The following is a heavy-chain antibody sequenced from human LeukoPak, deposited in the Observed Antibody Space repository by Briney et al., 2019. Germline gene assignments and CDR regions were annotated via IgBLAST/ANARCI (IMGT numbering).Heavy chain of an antibody. CDR3: ARHNFGLDV. CDR2: VSPGDPDT. Sequence: KCGESLKISCRISGYSFSSYWIAWVRQMPGKGLEWMGLVSPGDPDTRYGPSFQGQVTLSADESTNTAYIQWDSLKASDTAVYYCARHNFGLDVWGQGTTVTVSS. CDR1: GYSFSSYW. D-gene: IGHD5-24*01. V-gene: IGHV5-51*01. J-gene: IGHJ6*02.